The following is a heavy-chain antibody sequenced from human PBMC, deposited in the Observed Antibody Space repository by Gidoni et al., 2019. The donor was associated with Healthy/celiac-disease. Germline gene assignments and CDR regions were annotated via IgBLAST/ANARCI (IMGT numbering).Heavy chain of an antibody. D-gene: IGHD3-22*01. CDR1: GYTFTSYA. CDR3: ARDIYYYDSSGYPENPCWFDP. V-gene: IGHV7-4-1*02. CDR2: INTNTGNP. J-gene: IGHJ5*02. Sequence: QVQLVQSGSELKKHGASVQVSCKASGYTFTSYAMNWVRQAPGQGLEWMGWINTNTGNPTYAQGFTGRFVFSLDTSVSTAYLQISSLKAEDTAVYYCARDIYYYDSSGYPENPCWFDPWGQGTLVTVSS.